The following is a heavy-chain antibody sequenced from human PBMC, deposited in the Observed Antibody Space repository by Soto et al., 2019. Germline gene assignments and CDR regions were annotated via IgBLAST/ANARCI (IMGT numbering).Heavy chain of an antibody. CDR2: INSDGSIT. J-gene: IGHJ4*02. D-gene: IGHD6-19*01. V-gene: IGHV3-74*01. Sequence: GGSLRLSCAASGFTFSSYWMHWVRQAPGKGQVWVSGINSDGSITRYADSVKGRFTISRDKAKNTLYLQMNSLRAEDTAVFYGERGTYSSGWYYFDYWGQGTLVTVSS. CDR1: GFTFSSYW. CDR3: ERGTYSSGWYYFDY.